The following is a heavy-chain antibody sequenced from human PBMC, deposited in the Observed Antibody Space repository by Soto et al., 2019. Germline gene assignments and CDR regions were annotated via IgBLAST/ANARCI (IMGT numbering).Heavy chain of an antibody. V-gene: IGHV4-61*01. J-gene: IGHJ6*02. D-gene: IGHD2-2*01. Sequence: PSESLSLTCTVSGGSVSSGSYYWSWLRQPPGKGREWIGYIYYSGSTNYNPSLKSRVTISVDTSKNQFSLKLSSVTAADTAVYYCARGIVGGYQGRYYYGMDVWGQGTTVTVSS. CDR3: ARGIVGGYQGRYYYGMDV. CDR2: IYYSGST. CDR1: GGSVSSGSYY.